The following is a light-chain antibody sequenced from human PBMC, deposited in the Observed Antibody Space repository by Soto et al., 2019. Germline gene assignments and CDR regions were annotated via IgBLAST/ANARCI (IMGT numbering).Light chain of an antibody. V-gene: IGKV3-20*01. CDR3: QQYVSSPSRGSKYT. CDR2: GAS. J-gene: IGKJ2*01. CDR1: QSVSSNY. Sequence: EIVLTQSPGTLSLSPGERATLSCRASQSVSSNYLAWYQQKPGQAPRLLIYGASSRATGIPDRFSGSGSGTDFTLTISRLEPEDFAVYYCQQYVSSPSRGSKYTFGPGTKLEIK.